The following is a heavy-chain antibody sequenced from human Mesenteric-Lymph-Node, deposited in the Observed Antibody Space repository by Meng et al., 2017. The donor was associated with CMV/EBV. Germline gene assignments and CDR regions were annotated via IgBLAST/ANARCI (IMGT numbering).Heavy chain of an antibody. CDR3: ARDAPYYDFWSGYFGNYYYGMDV. CDR1: GDSVSSNSAA. CDR2: TYYRSKWYN. V-gene: IGHV6-1*01. D-gene: IGHD3-3*01. J-gene: IGHJ6*02. Sequence: SQTLSLTCAISGDSVSSNSAAWNWIRQSPSRGLEWLGRTYYRSKWYNDYAVSVKSRITINPDTSKNQFSLQLNSVTPEDTAVYYCARDAPYYDFWSGYFGNYYYGMDVWGQGTTVTVSS.